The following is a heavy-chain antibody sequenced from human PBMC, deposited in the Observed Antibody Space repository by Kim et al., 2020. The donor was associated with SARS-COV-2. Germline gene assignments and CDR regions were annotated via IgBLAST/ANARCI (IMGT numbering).Heavy chain of an antibody. CDR3: ARQGVRGPTYWFDP. Sequence: GGSLRLSCAASGFTFSSYAVLWVRQAPGKGLEWVAVISFDGSNKYYGDSVKGRFTVSRDNSKNTLYLQMNSLRAEDTAVYYCARQGVRGPTYWFDPWGQGTLVTVPS. D-gene: IGHD3-10*01. CDR2: ISFDGSNK. J-gene: IGHJ5*02. V-gene: IGHV3-30*04. CDR1: GFTFSSYA.